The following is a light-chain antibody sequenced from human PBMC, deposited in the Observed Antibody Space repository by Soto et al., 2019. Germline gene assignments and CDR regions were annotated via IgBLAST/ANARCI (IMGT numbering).Light chain of an antibody. CDR3: QQYKSYWT. CDR1: QRISTW. Sequence: GDRVTITCRASQRISTWLAWYQQKPGKAPKLLISDASSLETGVPSRFSGSGSGTEFTLTINSLQPDDFATYYCQQYKSYWTCGQGTKGDIK. CDR2: DAS. J-gene: IGKJ1*01. V-gene: IGKV1-5*01.